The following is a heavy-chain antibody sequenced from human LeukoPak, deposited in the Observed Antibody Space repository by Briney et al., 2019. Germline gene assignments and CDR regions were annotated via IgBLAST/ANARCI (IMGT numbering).Heavy chain of an antibody. CDR3: AKDLRADDAFDI. Sequence: GRSLRLSCAASGFTFDDYAMHWVRQAPGKGLEWVSGISWSSGSIGYADSVKGRFTISRDNAKNSLYLQMNSLRAVDTALYYCAKDLRADDAFDIWGQGTMVTVSS. CDR1: GFTFDDYA. V-gene: IGHV3-9*01. J-gene: IGHJ3*02. CDR2: ISWSSGSI.